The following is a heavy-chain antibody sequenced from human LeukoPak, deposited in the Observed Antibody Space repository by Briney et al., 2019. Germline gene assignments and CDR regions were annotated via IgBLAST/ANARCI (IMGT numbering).Heavy chain of an antibody. CDR3: ARDPIVGATWYYFDY. V-gene: IGHV3-74*01. CDR2: IDRDASPT. J-gene: IGHJ4*02. Sequence: GGSLRLSCTASGFTLRDYWMHWVRQAPGKGLVWVSRIDRDASPTNYADSVKGRFTISRDNARNTLYLQMNSLRAEDTAVYYCARDPIVGATWYYFDYWGQGTLVTVSS. CDR1: GFTLRDYW. D-gene: IGHD1-26*01.